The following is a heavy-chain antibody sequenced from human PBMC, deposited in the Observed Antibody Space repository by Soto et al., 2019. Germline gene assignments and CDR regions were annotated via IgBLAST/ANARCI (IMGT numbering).Heavy chain of an antibody. Sequence: SETLSLTCTVSGGSISSYYWSWIRQPPGKGLEWIGYIYYSGSTNYNPSLKSRVTISVDTSKNQFSLKLSSVTAADTAVYYCARDTHSIAVAPFDYWGQGTLVTVSS. CDR3: ARDTHSIAVAPFDY. D-gene: IGHD6-19*01. J-gene: IGHJ4*02. CDR2: IYYSGST. V-gene: IGHV4-59*01. CDR1: GGSISSYY.